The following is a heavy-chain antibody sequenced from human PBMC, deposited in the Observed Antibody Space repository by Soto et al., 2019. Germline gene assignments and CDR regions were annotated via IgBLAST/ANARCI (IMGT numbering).Heavy chain of an antibody. Sequence: GGSLRRSCAASGFSVRTNYMSWVRQAPGKGLEWVSVFESGGSIYYADSVKGRFIISRDYAKNTVYLQMNSLRADDTAVYYCARAGVTPHFFDYWGQGTLVTVSS. CDR3: ARAGVTPHFFDY. CDR1: GFSVRTNY. J-gene: IGHJ4*02. CDR2: FESGGSI. V-gene: IGHV3-53*01. D-gene: IGHD2-21*02.